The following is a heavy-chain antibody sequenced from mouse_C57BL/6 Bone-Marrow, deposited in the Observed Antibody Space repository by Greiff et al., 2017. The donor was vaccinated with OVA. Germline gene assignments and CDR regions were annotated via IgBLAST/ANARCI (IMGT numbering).Heavy chain of an antibody. CDR1: GYTFTDYE. Sequence: QVQLQQSGAELVRPGASVTLSCKASGYTFTDYEMHWVKQTPVHGLEWIGVIDPDTGGTAYNQKFKGKAILTADKSSSTAYMELRSLTSEDSAVYYGTRGYSNYYAMDYWGQGTSVTVSS. CDR2: IDPDTGGT. V-gene: IGHV1-15*01. D-gene: IGHD2-5*01. J-gene: IGHJ4*01. CDR3: TRGYSNYYAMDY.